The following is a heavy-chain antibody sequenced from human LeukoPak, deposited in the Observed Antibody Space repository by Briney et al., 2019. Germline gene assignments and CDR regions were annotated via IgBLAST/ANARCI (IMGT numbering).Heavy chain of an antibody. CDR2: IHHSGSX. V-gene: IGHV4-4*02. J-gene: IGHJ2*01. D-gene: IGHD3-3*01. Sequence: SGTLSLTCAVSGASISSNWWNWVRQPPGKGLEWIGEIHHSGSXNYNPSLKSRVTISLDTSENHFSLRLSSVTAADTAVYYCARYYDSYXXFDLWGRGTLVTVSS. CDR3: ARYYDSYXXFDL. CDR1: GASISSNW.